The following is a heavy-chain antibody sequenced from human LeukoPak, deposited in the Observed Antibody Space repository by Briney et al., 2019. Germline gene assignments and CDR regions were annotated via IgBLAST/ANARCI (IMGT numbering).Heavy chain of an antibody. CDR3: ARGYCSGGSCPFDY. J-gene: IGHJ4*02. Sequence: SETLSLTCTVSGGSISSYYWSWIRQPPGEGLEWIGYISNSGSTNYNPSLKSRVTISVDTSKNQLSLKLSSVTAADTAVYYCARGYCSGGSCPFDYWGQGTLVTVSS. D-gene: IGHD2-15*01. V-gene: IGHV4-59*01. CDR2: ISNSGST. CDR1: GGSISSYY.